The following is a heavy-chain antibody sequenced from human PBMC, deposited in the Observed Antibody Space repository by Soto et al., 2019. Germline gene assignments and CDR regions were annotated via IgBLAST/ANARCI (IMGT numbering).Heavy chain of an antibody. J-gene: IGHJ6*02. CDR3: ARTVNDFWRGNATGCYGMDV. CDR2: INPNSGGT. Sequence: GASVKVSCKASGYTFTGYYMHWVRQAPGQGLEWMGWINPNSGGTNYAQKFQGWVTMTRDTSISTAYMELSRLRSDGTAVYYCARTVNDFWRGNATGCYGMDVWGQGTTVTVSS. V-gene: IGHV1-2*04. D-gene: IGHD3-3*01. CDR1: GYTFTGYY.